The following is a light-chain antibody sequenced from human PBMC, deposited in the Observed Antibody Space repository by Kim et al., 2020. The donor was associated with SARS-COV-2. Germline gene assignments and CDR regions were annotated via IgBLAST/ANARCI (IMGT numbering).Light chain of an antibody. J-gene: IGKJ1*01. CDR3: QRYNKA. Sequence: TLSASVGDRVTIPCRTSQSINSWLAWYQQKPRKAPKLLIYKASILESGVPSRFSGSGSETEFTLTISSLQPDDFATYYCQRYNKAFGQGTKVDIK. CDR2: KAS. CDR1: QSINSW. V-gene: IGKV1-5*03.